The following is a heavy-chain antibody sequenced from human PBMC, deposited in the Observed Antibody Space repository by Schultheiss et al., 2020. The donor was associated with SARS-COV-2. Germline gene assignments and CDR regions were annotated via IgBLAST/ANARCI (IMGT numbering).Heavy chain of an antibody. V-gene: IGHV3-30*18. D-gene: IGHD6-13*01. CDR3: AKDSRYSSSWSLTGRPTYYYYGMDV. CDR1: GFTFSSYG. Sequence: GESLKISCAASGFTFSSYGMHWVRQAPGKGLEWVAVISYDGSNKYYVDSVKGRFTISRDNSKNTLYLQMNSLRAEDTAVYYCAKDSRYSSSWSLTGRPTYYYYGMDVWGQESTVTGSS. CDR2: ISYDGSNK. J-gene: IGHJ6*01.